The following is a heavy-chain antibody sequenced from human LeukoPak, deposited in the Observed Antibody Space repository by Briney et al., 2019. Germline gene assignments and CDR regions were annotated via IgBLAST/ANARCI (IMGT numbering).Heavy chain of an antibody. CDR2: IHYSGST. CDR3: ARLPPTSYFGFPTMDV. J-gene: IGHJ6*02. Sequence: PSETLSLTCTVSGYSISSGYFWGWIRQPPGKGLEWIGSIHYSGSTYYNPSLKSRVTISVDTSKNQFSLKLTSVTAADTAVYYCARLPPTSYFGFPTMDVWGQGTTVTVSS. CDR1: GYSISSGYF. V-gene: IGHV4-38-2*02. D-gene: IGHD3-9*01.